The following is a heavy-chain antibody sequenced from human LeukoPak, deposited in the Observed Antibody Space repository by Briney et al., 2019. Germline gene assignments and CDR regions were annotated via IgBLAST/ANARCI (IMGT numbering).Heavy chain of an antibody. CDR1: GYTFPSYY. CDR2: IYASGGST. V-gene: IGHV1-46*01. J-gene: IGHJ5*02. Sequence: ASVKVSCKASGYTFPSYYMFWVRLAPGHGLEWMGIIYASGGSTSYAQKFQRRDTMTRDTSTSTVYMELSSLRSEDTAVYNCARSNNWNYEENWFDPWGQGTLVTVSS. D-gene: IGHD1-7*01. CDR3: ARSNNWNYEENWFDP.